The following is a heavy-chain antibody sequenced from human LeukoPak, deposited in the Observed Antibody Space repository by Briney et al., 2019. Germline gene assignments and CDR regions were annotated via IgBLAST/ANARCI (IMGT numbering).Heavy chain of an antibody. CDR2: INPSGGST. CDR3: ARGDYYDSSGYFDY. CDR1: GYTFTRYY. J-gene: IGHJ4*02. Sequence: ASVKVSCKASGYTFTRYYMHWVRQAPGQGLEWMGIINPSGGSTRYAQKLQGRVTMTRDTFTSTVYMELSSLRSEDTAVYYCARGDYYDSSGYFDYWGQGTLVTVSS. V-gene: IGHV1-46*04. D-gene: IGHD3-22*01.